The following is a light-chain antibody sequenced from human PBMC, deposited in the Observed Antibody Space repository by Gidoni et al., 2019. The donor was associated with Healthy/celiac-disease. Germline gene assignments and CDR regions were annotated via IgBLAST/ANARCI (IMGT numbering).Light chain of an antibody. V-gene: IGKV3-11*01. Sequence: EIVLTQSTATLSLSPGERATLSCRASQSVSSYLAWYQQKPGQAPRLLIYDASSRATGIPARFSGSGSGTDFTLTISSLEPEDFAVYYCQQRSNWPPEWTFGQGTKVEIK. CDR2: DAS. CDR1: QSVSSY. J-gene: IGKJ1*01. CDR3: QQRSNWPPEWT.